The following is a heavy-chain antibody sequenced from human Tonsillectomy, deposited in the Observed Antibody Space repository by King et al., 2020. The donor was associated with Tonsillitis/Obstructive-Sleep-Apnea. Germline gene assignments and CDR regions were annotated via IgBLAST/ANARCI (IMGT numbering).Heavy chain of an antibody. Sequence: VQLQQSGPGLVKPSQTLSLTCAISGDSVSSNSAAWNWIRQSPSRGLEWLGRTYYRSKWYNDYAVSVKSRITINPDTSKNQFSLQLNSVTPEDTAVYYCARGYYDSSGYYHYYYYYMDVWGKGTTVTVSS. CDR1: GDSVSSNSAA. V-gene: IGHV6-1*01. J-gene: IGHJ6*03. D-gene: IGHD3-22*01. CDR2: TYYRSKWYN. CDR3: ARGYYDSSGYYHYYYYYMDV.